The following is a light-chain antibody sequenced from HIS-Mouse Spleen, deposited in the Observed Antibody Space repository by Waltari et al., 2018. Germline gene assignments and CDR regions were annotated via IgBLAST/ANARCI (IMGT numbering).Light chain of an antibody. Sequence: QSALTQPASVSGSPGQSITISCTGTSSDVGSYNLVSWYQQHPGKAPRLMIYEGSKRPSGVSNRFSGSKSGNTACLTISGLQAEDEADYYCCSYAGSSTSVVFGGGTKLTVL. CDR1: SSDVGSYNL. CDR3: CSYAGSSTSVV. J-gene: IGLJ2*01. CDR2: EGS. V-gene: IGLV2-23*01.